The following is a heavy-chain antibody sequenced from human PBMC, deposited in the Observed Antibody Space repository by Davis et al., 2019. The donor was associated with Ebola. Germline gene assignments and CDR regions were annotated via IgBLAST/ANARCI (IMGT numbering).Heavy chain of an antibody. Sequence: ASVKVSCKASGYTFTGYYMHWVRQAPGQGLEWMGWINPNSGGTNYAQKFQGWVTMTRDTSISTAYMELSRLRSDDTAVYYCARAPPPNYYDSSGYYFLFDYWGQGTLVTVSS. V-gene: IGHV1-2*04. CDR1: GYTFTGYY. D-gene: IGHD3-22*01. CDR2: INPNSGGT. J-gene: IGHJ4*02. CDR3: ARAPPPNYYDSSGYYFLFDY.